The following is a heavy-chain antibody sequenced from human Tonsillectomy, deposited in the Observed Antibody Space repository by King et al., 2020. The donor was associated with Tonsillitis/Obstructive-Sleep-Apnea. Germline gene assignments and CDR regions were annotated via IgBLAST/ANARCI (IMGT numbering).Heavy chain of an antibody. CDR1: GGSIRSYY. V-gene: IGHV4-59*01. D-gene: IGHD3-16*01. J-gene: IGHJ4*02. CDR2: IYYSGST. CDR3: ARDPGNYALDY. Sequence: QLQESGPGLVKPSGTLSLTCTVSGGSIRSYYWSWIRQPPGKGLEWIGYIYYSGSTNYNPSLKSRVTISVDTSKNQFSLKLSSVTAADTAVYYCARDPGNYALDYWGQGTLVTVSS.